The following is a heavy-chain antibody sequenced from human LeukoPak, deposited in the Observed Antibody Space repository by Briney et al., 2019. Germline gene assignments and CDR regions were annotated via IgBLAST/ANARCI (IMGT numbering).Heavy chain of an antibody. CDR3: ARHIGWGIEDMDV. CDR1: GCSIGTYY. J-gene: IGHJ6*03. D-gene: IGHD2-8*02. CDR2: IYVTGT. Sequence: SETLSLTCTVSGCSIGTYYWSWIRQSPGKGLEWIGYIYVTGTRYNPYLQSRVTISVDRSRNQFFLKMSSVTAADTAVYYCARHIGWGIEDMDVWGKGTKVIVS. V-gene: IGHV4-59*08.